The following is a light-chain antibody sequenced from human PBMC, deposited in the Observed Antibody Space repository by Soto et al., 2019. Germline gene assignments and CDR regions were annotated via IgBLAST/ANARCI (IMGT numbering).Light chain of an antibody. Sequence: EIVLTQSPATLSLSPGERATLSCRASQSVSRYLAWYQQKPGQAPRLLIYDASNRATGIPARFSGSGSGTDFTLPISSLEPEDFAVYFCQQRGNWPPWTFGQGTKLEIK. J-gene: IGKJ2*02. CDR3: QQRGNWPPWT. V-gene: IGKV3-11*01. CDR1: QSVSRY. CDR2: DAS.